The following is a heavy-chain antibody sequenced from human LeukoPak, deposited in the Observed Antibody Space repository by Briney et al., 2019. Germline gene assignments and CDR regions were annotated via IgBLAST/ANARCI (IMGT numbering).Heavy chain of an antibody. CDR1: GGSISSYY. CDR3: ARDWLSGTYPAYYYYMDV. Sequence: SETLSLTCTVSGGSISSYYWSWIRQPAGKGLEWIGRIFASGNTDYNPSLKSRVTMSVDTSKSQFSLKLTSVTAADTAVYYCARDWLSGTYPAYYYYMDVWGKGTTVTVSS. D-gene: IGHD1-26*01. CDR2: IFASGNT. V-gene: IGHV4-4*07. J-gene: IGHJ6*03.